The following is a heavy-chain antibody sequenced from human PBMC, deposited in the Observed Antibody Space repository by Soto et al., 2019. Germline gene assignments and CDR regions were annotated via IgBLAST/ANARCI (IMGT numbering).Heavy chain of an antibody. CDR1: GFTLSYHY. D-gene: IGHD1-26*01. J-gene: IGHJ4*02. CDR2: TKNKANRYTT. CDR3: ARWVSGSPDN. Sequence: EVQLVESGGGLVQPGGSLRLSCAASGFTLSYHYMDWVRQAPGKGLEWVVRTKNKANRYTTEYAASVNGRVTISRDDSKNSLYLQMNSLKTEDTAVYYCARWVSGSPDNWGQGTLVTVSS. V-gene: IGHV3-72*01.